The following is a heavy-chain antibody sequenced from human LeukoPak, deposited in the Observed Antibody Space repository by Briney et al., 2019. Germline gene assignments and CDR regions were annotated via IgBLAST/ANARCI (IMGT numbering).Heavy chain of an antibody. D-gene: IGHD6-19*01. J-gene: IGHJ4*02. V-gene: IGHV4-59*08. CDR2: IYYSGST. CDR1: GGSISTNY. Sequence: SETLSLTCTVSGGSISTNYWSWIRQSPGKGLEWIGYIYYSGSTNYNPSLKSRATISIDTSKNQFSLNLSSVTAADTALYYCARRTLGLGGKPWLDQFDYWGQGTLVTVSS. CDR3: ARRTLGLGGKPWLDQFDY.